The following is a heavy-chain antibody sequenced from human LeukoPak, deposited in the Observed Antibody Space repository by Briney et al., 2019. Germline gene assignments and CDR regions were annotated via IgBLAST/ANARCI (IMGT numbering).Heavy chain of an antibody. J-gene: IGHJ3*02. V-gene: IGHV4-4*07. CDR1: GGSISSYY. Sequence: SETLSLTCTVAGGSISSYYWSWIRQPAGKGLEWIVRIYTSGSTNYNPSLKSRVTMSVDTSKTQFSLKLSSVTAADTAVYYCARDLEYYDFWSGYYPGAFDIWGQGTMVTVSS. D-gene: IGHD3-3*01. CDR2: IYTSGST. CDR3: ARDLEYYDFWSGYYPGAFDI.